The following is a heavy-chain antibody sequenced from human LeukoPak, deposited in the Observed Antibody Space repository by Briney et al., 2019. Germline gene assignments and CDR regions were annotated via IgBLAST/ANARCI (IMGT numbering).Heavy chain of an antibody. CDR1: GYTFTSYG. Sequence: ASVKVSCKASGYTFTSYGISWVRQAPGQGLEWMGWISVYNGNTNYAQKLQGRVTMTTDTSTSTAYMELRSLRSDDTAVYHCARVGDILTGYPYYFDYWGQGTLVTVSS. D-gene: IGHD3-9*01. V-gene: IGHV1-18*01. CDR2: ISVYNGNT. J-gene: IGHJ4*02. CDR3: ARVGDILTGYPYYFDY.